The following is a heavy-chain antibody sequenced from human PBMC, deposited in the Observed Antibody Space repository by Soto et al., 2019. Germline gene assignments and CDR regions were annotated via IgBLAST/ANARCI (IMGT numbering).Heavy chain of an antibody. J-gene: IGHJ6*02. D-gene: IGHD3-16*01. V-gene: IGHV1-18*01. CDR1: GYTFTSYG. Sequence: QVQLVQSGAEVKKPGASVKVSCKASGYTFTSYGISWVRQAPGQGLEWMGWISPYNGNTNYAQKLQGRVTMTTDTLTXTXFMELRSLRSDDTAVYYCARGIGGYFGVDYYYGMDVWGQGTTVTVSS. CDR3: ARGIGGYFGVDYYYGMDV. CDR2: ISPYNGNT.